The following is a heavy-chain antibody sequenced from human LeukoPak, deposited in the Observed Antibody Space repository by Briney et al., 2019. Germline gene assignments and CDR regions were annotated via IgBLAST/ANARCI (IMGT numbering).Heavy chain of an antibody. J-gene: IGHJ4*02. Sequence: WISAYNGNTNYAQKLQGRVTMTTDTSTSTAYMELRSLRSDDTAVYYCARQLRYFDWLLGYWGQGTLVTVSS. D-gene: IGHD3-9*01. CDR2: ISAYNGNT. CDR3: ARQLRYFDWLLGY. V-gene: IGHV1-18*01.